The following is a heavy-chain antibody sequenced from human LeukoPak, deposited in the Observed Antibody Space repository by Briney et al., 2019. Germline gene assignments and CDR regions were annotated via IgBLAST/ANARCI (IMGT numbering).Heavy chain of an antibody. CDR2: IYYGGST. V-gene: IGHV4-59*01. D-gene: IGHD6-19*01. Sequence: SETLSLTCTVSGGSISSYYWSWIREPPGKGLEWIGYIYYGGSTDYNPSLKSRVTISKDTSKTQFSLRLSSVTAADTAVYYCARHGYSSGSLAWFDPWGQGTQVTVSS. J-gene: IGHJ5*02. CDR3: ARHGYSSGSLAWFDP. CDR1: GGSISSYY.